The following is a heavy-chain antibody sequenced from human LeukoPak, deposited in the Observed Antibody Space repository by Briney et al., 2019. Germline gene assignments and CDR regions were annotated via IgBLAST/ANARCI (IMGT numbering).Heavy chain of an antibody. Sequence: PGGSLRLSCAASGFTFRSYWMSWVRQAPGKGLEWVANIKEDGSEKYYVDSVKGRFTISRDSAKNSLYLQMNSLRVEDTDVYYCARDHNYGSDYWGQGTLVTVSS. CDR1: GFTFRSYW. V-gene: IGHV3-7*03. CDR3: ARDHNYGSDY. CDR2: IKEDGSEK. D-gene: IGHD5-18*01. J-gene: IGHJ4*02.